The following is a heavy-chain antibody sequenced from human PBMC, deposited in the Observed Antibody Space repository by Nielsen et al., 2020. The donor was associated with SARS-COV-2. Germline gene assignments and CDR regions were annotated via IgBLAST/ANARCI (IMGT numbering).Heavy chain of an antibody. D-gene: IGHD1-26*01. CDR1: GFTFDASA. V-gene: IGHV3-9*01. CDR2: ISWNSSSI. CDR3: ARGRIVGTTIFEH. J-gene: IGHJ4*02. Sequence: GGSLRPSCAAFGFTFDASALHWVRQAPGKGLEWVSGISWNSSSIDYADSVKGRFTISRDNAKNSLHLQMNSLRTEDTAFYYCARGRIVGTTIFEHWGQGTLVTVSS.